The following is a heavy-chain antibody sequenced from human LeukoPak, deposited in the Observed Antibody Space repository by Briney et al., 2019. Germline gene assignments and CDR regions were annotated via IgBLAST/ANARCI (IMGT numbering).Heavy chain of an antibody. V-gene: IGHV3-30-3*01. Sequence: GGSLRLSCAASGFTFSSYAMHWVRQAPGKGLEWVAVISYDGSNKYYADSVKGQFTISRDNSKNTLYLEMNSLRAEDTAVYYCARDYQESFDYWGQGTLVTVSS. CDR1: GFTFSSYA. CDR3: ARDYQESFDY. D-gene: IGHD3-16*02. CDR2: ISYDGSNK. J-gene: IGHJ4*02.